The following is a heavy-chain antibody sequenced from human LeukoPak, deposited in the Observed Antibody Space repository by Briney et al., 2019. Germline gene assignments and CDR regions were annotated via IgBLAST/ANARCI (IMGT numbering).Heavy chain of an antibody. CDR2: IVVGSGNT. Sequence: VTSVKVSCKPSGFTFTSSAMRWVRQARGQRLEWIGWIVVGSGNTNYAQKFQERVTITRDMSTSTAYMELSSLRSEDTAVYYCAADRYDSSGYYHFDYWGQGTLVTVSS. CDR3: AADRYDSSGYYHFDY. D-gene: IGHD3-22*01. V-gene: IGHV1-58*02. J-gene: IGHJ4*02. CDR1: GFTFTSSA.